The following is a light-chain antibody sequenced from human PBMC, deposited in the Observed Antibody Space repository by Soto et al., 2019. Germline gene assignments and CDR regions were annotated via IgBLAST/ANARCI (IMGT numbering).Light chain of an antibody. CDR2: EVS. Sequence: DVVMTQTPLSLSVAPGQPASISCKSSQSLLHITGETFLSWYLQKPGKSPQXXXYEVSTRVSGVPERFSGSGSGTDFTLEIGRVETDDVGIYYCMQSTQLPPTFGQGTRLEIK. CDR3: MQSTQLPPT. J-gene: IGKJ5*01. V-gene: IGKV2D-29*02. CDR1: QSLLHITGETF.